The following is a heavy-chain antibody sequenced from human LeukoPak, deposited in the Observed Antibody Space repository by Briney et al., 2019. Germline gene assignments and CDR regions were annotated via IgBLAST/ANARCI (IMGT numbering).Heavy chain of an antibody. CDR2: ISDSGSGGST. Sequence: PGGSLTLSCAASGFTFSSYAMSWVRQAPGKGLEWVSTISDSGSGGSTYYADSVKGCFTISRDNSKNTLYLQMNSLRAEDTAVYYCAGELRFLEWLLPIDYWGQGTLVTVSS. CDR1: GFTFSSYA. J-gene: IGHJ4*02. D-gene: IGHD3-3*01. V-gene: IGHV3-23*01. CDR3: AGELRFLEWLLPIDY.